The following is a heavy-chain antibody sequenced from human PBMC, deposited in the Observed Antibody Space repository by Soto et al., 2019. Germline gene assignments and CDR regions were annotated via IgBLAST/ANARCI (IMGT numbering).Heavy chain of an antibody. J-gene: IGHJ4*02. CDR3: AKSPYGDSLDY. CDR1: GFTFDDYA. D-gene: IGHD4-17*01. CDR2: ISWNSGSI. V-gene: IGHV3-9*01. Sequence: DVQLVESGGGLVQPGRSLRLSCAASGFTFDDYAMHWVRQAPGKGLEWVSGISWNSGSIGYADSVKGRFTISRDNAKNSLYLQMNSLRAEDTALYYCAKSPYGDSLDYWGQGTLVTVSS.